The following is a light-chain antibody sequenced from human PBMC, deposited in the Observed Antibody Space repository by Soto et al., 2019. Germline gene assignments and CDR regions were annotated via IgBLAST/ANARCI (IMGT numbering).Light chain of an antibody. J-gene: IGKJ1*01. CDR1: QTISNW. CDR3: QQYNSYSWT. V-gene: IGKV1-5*01. CDR2: DAS. Sequence: IQRTKRPATLSACEGGRFTLPPRASQTISNWLAWYQVKPGKAPKLLMHDASSLESGVPSRFSGSASGTEFTLTICSLQPDDFATYYCQQYNSYSWTFGQGTKVDIK.